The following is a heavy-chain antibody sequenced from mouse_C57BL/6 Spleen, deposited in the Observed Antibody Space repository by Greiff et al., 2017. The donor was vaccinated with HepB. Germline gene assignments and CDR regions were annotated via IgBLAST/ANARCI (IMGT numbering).Heavy chain of an antibody. CDR1: GYTFTSYW. CDR3: ARRPYSNPYAMDY. J-gene: IGHJ4*01. CDR2: IYPGSGST. D-gene: IGHD2-5*01. V-gene: IGHV1-55*01. Sequence: QVHVKQPGAELVKPGASVKMSCKASGYTFTSYWITWVKQRPGQGLEWIGDIYPGSGSTNYNEKFKSKATLTVDTSSSTAYMQLSSLTSEDSAVYYCARRPYSNPYAMDYWGQGTSVTVSS.